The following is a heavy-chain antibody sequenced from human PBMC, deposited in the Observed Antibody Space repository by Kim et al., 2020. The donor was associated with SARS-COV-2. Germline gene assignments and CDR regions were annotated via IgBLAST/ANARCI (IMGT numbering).Heavy chain of an antibody. CDR1: GFTFSGSA. J-gene: IGHJ3*02. CDR3: TSVPGTTLAFWDAFDI. V-gene: IGHV3-73*01. D-gene: IGHD1-1*01. CDR2: IRSKANGYAT. Sequence: GGSLRLSCAASGFTFSGSAIHWVRQASGKGLEWVGRIRSKANGYATAYAASVKGRFTISRVDSKNTAYLQMNSLKTEDTAVYYCTSVPGTTLAFWDAFDIWRQRTMVTVSS.